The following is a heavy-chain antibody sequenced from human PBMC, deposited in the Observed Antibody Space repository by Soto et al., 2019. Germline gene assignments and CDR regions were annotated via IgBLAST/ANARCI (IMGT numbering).Heavy chain of an antibody. CDR3: ARGRLSHTAMVEYYYYGMDV. CDR2: INHSGST. J-gene: IGHJ6*02. CDR1: GGSFSGYY. D-gene: IGHD5-18*01. V-gene: IGHV4-34*01. Sequence: SETLSLTCAVYGGSFSGYYWSWIRQPPGKGLEWIGEINHSGSTNYNPSLKSRVTISVDTSKNQFSLKLSSVTAADTAVYYCARGRLSHTAMVEYYYYGMDVWGQGTTVTVSS.